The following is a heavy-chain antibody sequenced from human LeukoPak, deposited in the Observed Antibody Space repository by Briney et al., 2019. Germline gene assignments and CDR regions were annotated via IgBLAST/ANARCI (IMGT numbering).Heavy chain of an antibody. CDR3: ARDYPPFNAYGDPGP. D-gene: IGHD4-17*01. J-gene: IGHJ5*02. CDR1: GFTVSSNY. CDR2: IYSGGST. Sequence: GGSLRLSCAASGFTVSSNYMSWVRQAPGKGLEWVSVIYSGGSTYYADSVKGRFTISRDNSKNTLYLQMNSLRAEDTAVYYCARDYPPFNAYGDPGPWGQGTLVTVSS. V-gene: IGHV3-53*01.